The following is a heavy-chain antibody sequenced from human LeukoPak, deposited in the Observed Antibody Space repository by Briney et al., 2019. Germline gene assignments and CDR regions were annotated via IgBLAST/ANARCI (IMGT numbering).Heavy chain of an antibody. Sequence: SETLSLTCTVSGGSISSYYWSWIRQPAGKGLEWIGRIYTSGSTNYNPSLKSRVTMSVDTSKNQFSLKPSSVTAADTAVYYCAREIQLWSQFDYWGQGTLVTVSS. CDR3: AREIQLWSQFDY. D-gene: IGHD5-18*01. CDR1: GGSISSYY. J-gene: IGHJ4*02. V-gene: IGHV4-4*07. CDR2: IYTSGST.